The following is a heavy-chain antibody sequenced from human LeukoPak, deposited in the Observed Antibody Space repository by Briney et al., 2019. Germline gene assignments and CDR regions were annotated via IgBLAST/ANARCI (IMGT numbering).Heavy chain of an antibody. J-gene: IGHJ4*02. CDR2: ISGSGGST. V-gene: IGHV3-23*01. D-gene: IGHD5-12*01. CDR3: AKAQYSGYHYFDY. Sequence: GSLRLSCAASGFTFSSYAMSWVRQAPGKGLERVSAISGSGGSTYYADSVKGRFTISRDNSKNTLYLQMNSLRAEDTAVYYCAKAQYSGYHYFDYWGQGTLVTVSS. CDR1: GFTFSSYA.